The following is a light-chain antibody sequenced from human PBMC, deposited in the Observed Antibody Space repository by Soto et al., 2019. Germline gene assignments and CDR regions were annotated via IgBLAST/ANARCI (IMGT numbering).Light chain of an antibody. J-gene: IGLJ1*01. V-gene: IGLV2-14*01. CDR2: EVS. Sequence: QSVLTQPASVSGSPGQSITISCTGTSSDIGGYTYVSWYQQHPGKAPKLMIYEVSNRPSGVSNRFSGSKSGNTASLTISGLQAEDEAEYYCSSYTNINTRACVFGTGTKLTVL. CDR1: SSDIGGYTY. CDR3: SSYTNINTRACV.